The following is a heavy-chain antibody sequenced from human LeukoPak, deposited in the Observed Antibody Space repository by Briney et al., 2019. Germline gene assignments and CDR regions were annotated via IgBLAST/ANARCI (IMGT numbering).Heavy chain of an antibody. CDR1: GFTFSSYA. CDR3: AKDSELGNGYWYFDL. D-gene: IGHD1-14*01. J-gene: IGHJ2*01. V-gene: IGHV3-23*01. Sequence: GGSLRLSCAASGFTFSSYAMNWVRQAPGKGLEWVSSIRDSGSGTFYADFVKGRFTISRDNSKNTLYLQMNSLRAEDTAVYYCAKDSELGNGYWYFDLWGRGTLVTVSS. CDR2: IRDSGSGT.